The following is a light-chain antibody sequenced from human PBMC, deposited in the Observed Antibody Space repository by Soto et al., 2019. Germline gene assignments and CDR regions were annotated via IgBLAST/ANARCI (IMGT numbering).Light chain of an antibody. CDR1: QSIANF. CDR2: CTS. J-gene: IGKJ1*01. V-gene: IGKV1-17*01. CDR3: LQHNSYPRT. Sequence: DIQMTQSPSSLSASVGDRVTITCRASQSIANFLNWYQQKPGKAPKLVIYCTSTLQSGVPSRFSGSGSGTDFSLTISSLQPEDPATYFCLQHNSYPRTFGQGTKVDIK.